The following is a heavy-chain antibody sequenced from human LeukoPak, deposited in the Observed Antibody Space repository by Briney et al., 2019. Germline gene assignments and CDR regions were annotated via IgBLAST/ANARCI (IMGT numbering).Heavy chain of an antibody. V-gene: IGHV3-33*08. CDR2: IWYDGSKK. J-gene: IGHJ5*02. CDR3: ARDSIQYQLLFWFDP. CDR1: GFTFSNYW. Sequence: PGGSLRLSCAASGFTFSNYWMSWVRQAPGKGLEWVAVIWYDGSKKYHADSVKGRFTISRDNSKNTLYLQMNSLRAEDTAVYYCARDSIQYQLLFWFDPWGQGTLVTVSS. D-gene: IGHD2-2*01.